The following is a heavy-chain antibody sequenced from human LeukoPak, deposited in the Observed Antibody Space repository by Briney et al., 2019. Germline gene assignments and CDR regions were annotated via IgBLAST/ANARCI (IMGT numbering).Heavy chain of an antibody. J-gene: IGHJ4*02. CDR3: ARAVPMVRGVIIYYFDY. CDR1: GLTFSSYS. CDR2: ISSSSSYI. Sequence: PGGSMRLSCAAYGLTFSSYSMNWVSQAPGKGLEWVSSISSSSSYIYYADSVKGRFTISRDNAKNSLYLQMNSLRAEDTAVYYCARAVPMVRGVIIYYFDYWGQGTLVTVSS. V-gene: IGHV3-21*01. D-gene: IGHD3-10*01.